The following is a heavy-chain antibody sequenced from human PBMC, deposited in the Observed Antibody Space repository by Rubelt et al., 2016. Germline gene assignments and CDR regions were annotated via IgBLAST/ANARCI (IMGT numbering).Heavy chain of an antibody. V-gene: IGHV1-3*01. J-gene: IGHJ6*02. CDR2: INAGNGNT. CDR1: GYTFTSYA. Sequence: QVQLVQSGAEVKKPGASVKVSCKASGYTFTSYAMHWVRQAPGQRLEWMGWINAGNGNTKYSQKFKGRVTITRDQAAGTAYMELSSLRSEDTAVYYCAGDILTGYVYYYYYGMDVWGQGTTVTVSS. CDR3: AGDILTGYVYYYYYGMDV. D-gene: IGHD3-9*01.